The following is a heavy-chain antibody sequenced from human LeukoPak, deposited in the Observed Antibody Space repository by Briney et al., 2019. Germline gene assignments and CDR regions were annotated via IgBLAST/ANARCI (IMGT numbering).Heavy chain of an antibody. CDR1: GGFICSYY. J-gene: IGHJ4*02. V-gene: IGHV4-59*01. Sequence: SETLSLTCSVSGGFICSYYWNWIRQTPGKGLEWIGYIYYSGRTNYNPSLKGRVTISVDTSKNQFSLTLSSVTTADTAVYYCARGQKYRNGYTVTELGSGYFAYWGQGTLVTVSS. CDR2: IYYSGRT. CDR3: ARGQKYRNGYTVTELGSGYFAY. D-gene: IGHD5-18*01.